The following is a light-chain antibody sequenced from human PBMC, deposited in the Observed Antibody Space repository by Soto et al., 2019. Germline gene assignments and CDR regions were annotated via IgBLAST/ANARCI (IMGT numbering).Light chain of an antibody. CDR2: GAS. CDR1: QSVSSSF. V-gene: IGKV3-20*01. CDR3: QQYGSSPLT. Sequence: EIVLTQSPGTLSLSPGEGATLSCRASQSVSSSFLAWYQQKPGQAPRLLIYGASRRATGIPDRFSGSGSGTDFTLTISRLEPEDFAVYYCQQYGSSPLTFGGGTKVELK. J-gene: IGKJ4*01.